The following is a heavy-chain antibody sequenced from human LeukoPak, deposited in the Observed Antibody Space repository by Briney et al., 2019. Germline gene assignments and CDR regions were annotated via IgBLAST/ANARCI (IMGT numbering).Heavy chain of an antibody. Sequence: GGSLRLSCAASGFTFSSYSMNWVRQAPGKGLEWVSSISSSSSYIYYADSVKGRFTISRDNAKNSLYLQMNSLRAEDTAVYYCAKDITAMVPTYYFDYWGQGTLVTVSS. J-gene: IGHJ4*02. CDR2: ISSSSSYI. CDR1: GFTFSSYS. D-gene: IGHD5-18*01. CDR3: AKDITAMVPTYYFDY. V-gene: IGHV3-21*01.